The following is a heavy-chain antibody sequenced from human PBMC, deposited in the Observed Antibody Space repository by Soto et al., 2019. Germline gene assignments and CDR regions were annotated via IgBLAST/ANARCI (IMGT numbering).Heavy chain of an antibody. Sequence: QVQLQESGPGLVKPSQTLSLTCTVSVGSISSGGYYWSWIRQHPGKSLEWIGYIYYSGSTYYNPSLKGRVTISVETSKNQFSLKLRSVTAADTAVYYCAREGYYGSGSSNYFDYWGQGTLVTVSS. CDR2: IYYSGST. CDR1: VGSISSGGYY. V-gene: IGHV4-31*03. D-gene: IGHD3-10*01. J-gene: IGHJ4*02. CDR3: AREGYYGSGSSNYFDY.